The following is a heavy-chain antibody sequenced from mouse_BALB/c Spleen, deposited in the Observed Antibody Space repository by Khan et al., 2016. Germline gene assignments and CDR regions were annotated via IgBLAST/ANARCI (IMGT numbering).Heavy chain of an antibody. V-gene: IGHV1-54*03. CDR1: GYAFTNYL. Sequence: QIQLVQSGAELVRPGTSVKVSYKASGYAFTNYLIEWVKQRPGQGLEWIGVINPGSGGTNYNEKFKGKATLTADKSSSTAYMQLSSLTSDDSAVYFCARYDGNYYAMDYWGQGTSVTVSS. J-gene: IGHJ4*01. CDR3: ARYDGNYYAMDY. D-gene: IGHD2-3*01. CDR2: INPGSGGT.